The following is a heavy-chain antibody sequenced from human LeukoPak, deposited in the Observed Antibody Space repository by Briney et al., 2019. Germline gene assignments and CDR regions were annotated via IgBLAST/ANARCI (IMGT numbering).Heavy chain of an antibody. CDR1: GFTFSSYG. J-gene: IGHJ5*02. V-gene: IGHV3-33*01. CDR2: IWYDGSNQ. D-gene: IGHD3-10*01. CDR3: ARASRYYGSGSYPNWFDP. Sequence: GGSLRLSCAASGFTFSSYGMHWVRQAPGKGLEWVAVIWYDGSNQYHADSVKGRFTISRDSSKNTMYLQMNSLRVEDSAVYYCARASRYYGSGSYPNWFDPWGQGTLVTVSS.